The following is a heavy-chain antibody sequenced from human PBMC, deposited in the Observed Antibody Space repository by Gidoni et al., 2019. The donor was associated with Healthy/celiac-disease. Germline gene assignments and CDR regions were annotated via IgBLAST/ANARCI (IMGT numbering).Heavy chain of an antibody. J-gene: IGHJ4*02. CDR1: VFPFSSYA. V-gene: IGHV3-23*01. D-gene: IGHD5-18*01. CDR2: SSGSGGST. Sequence: EVQLLEYGGSLVQPGGFLRLSCAASVFPFSSYAMSWVRQAPGKGLEWVSASSGSGGSTYYADSVKGRFTISRDNSKNTLYLQMNSLRAEDTAVYYCALRYSYGYPQPVDYWGQGTLVTVSS. CDR3: ALRYSYGYPQPVDY.